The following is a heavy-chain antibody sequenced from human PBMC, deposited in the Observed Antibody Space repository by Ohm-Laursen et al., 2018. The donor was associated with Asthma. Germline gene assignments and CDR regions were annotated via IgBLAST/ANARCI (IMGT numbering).Heavy chain of an antibody. D-gene: IGHD3-10*01. J-gene: IGHJ4*02. CDR3: AKDQFSNYYGSGRPGMVCDY. CDR2: IWYDGSNK. V-gene: IGHV3-33*06. CDR1: GFTFSSYG. Sequence: SLRLSCTAPGFTFSSYGMHWVRQAPGKGLEWVAVIWYDGSNKYYADSVKGRFTISRDNSKNTLYLQMNSLRAEDTAVYYCAKDQFSNYYGSGRPGMVCDYWGQGTLVTVSS.